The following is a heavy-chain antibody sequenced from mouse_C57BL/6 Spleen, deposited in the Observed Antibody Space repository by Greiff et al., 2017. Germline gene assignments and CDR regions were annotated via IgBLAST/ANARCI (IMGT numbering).Heavy chain of an antibody. CDR3: ARSPYYYGSSYDAMDY. J-gene: IGHJ4*01. CDR1: GFTFTDYY. V-gene: IGHV7-3*01. Sequence: EVQGVESGGGLVQPGGSLSLSCAASGFTFTDYYMSWVRQPPGKALEWLGFIRNKANGYTTEYSASVKGRFTISRDNSQSILYLQMNALRAEDSATYYCARSPYYYGSSYDAMDYWGQGTSVTVSS. CDR2: IRNKANGYTT. D-gene: IGHD1-1*01.